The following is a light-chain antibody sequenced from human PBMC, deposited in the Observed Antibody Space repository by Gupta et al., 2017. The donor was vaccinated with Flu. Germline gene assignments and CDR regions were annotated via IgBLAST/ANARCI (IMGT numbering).Light chain of an antibody. V-gene: IGLV2-8*01. J-gene: IGLJ1*01. CDR1: SSDVGGYDY. CDR2: EVN. CDR3: SSFAGNTYV. Sequence: QSALTQPPSASGSPGQSVTIYCTGTSSDVGGYDYVSWYQHHPGKAPKVMIYEVNKRPSGVPDRFSGSKSGNSASLTVSGLQAEDEADYYCSSFAGNTYVFGTGTKVTVL.